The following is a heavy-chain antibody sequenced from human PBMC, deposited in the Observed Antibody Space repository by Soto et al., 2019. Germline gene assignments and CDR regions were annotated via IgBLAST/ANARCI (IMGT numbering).Heavy chain of an antibody. CDR2: IFGSGAPT. D-gene: IGHD1-26*01. J-gene: IGHJ3*01. V-gene: IGHV3-23*01. CDR1: GFTFSHYA. CDR3: TREAYSWGFAFDL. Sequence: EVQLLESGGGLVQPGGSLRLSCAASGFTFSHYAMSWVRQAPGKGLQWVSTIFGSGAPTHYADSVKGRFGISRDNSNNMLFLEKNSLKDEDTAVYYCTREAYSWGFAFDLWGQGTRVAVSS.